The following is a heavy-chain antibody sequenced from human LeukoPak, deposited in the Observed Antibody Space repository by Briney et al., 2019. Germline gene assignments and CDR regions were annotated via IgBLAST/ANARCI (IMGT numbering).Heavy chain of an antibody. CDR2: INGSGGST. CDR3: AKDLGTTVAGFGGGFDY. V-gene: IGHV3-23*01. D-gene: IGHD6-19*01. Sequence: GGSLRLSCAASGFTFSSYAMSWVRQAPGKGLEWVSAINGSGGSTYYADSVKGRFTISRDKSKNTLYLQMNSLRAEDTAVYYCAKDLGTTVAGFGGGFDYWGQGTLVTVSS. CDR1: GFTFSSYA. J-gene: IGHJ4*02.